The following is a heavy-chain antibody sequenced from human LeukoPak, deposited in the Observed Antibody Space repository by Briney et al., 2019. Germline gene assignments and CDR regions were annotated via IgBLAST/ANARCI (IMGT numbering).Heavy chain of an antibody. V-gene: IGHV3-48*03. D-gene: IGHD5-12*01. CDR1: GFTFSSYE. CDR2: ISSSGSTK. J-gene: IGHJ6*04. CDR3: ARKDYGGYAYYYHGLDV. Sequence: QPGGSLRLSCAASGFTFSSYEMNWVRQAPGKGLEWVSYISSSGSTKYYADSVKGRFTISRDNAKNPLYLQMNSLRAEDTAVYYCARKDYGGYAYYYHGLDVWGKGTTVTVSS.